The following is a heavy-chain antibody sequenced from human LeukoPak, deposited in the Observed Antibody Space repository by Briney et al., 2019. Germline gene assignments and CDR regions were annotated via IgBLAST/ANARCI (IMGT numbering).Heavy chain of an antibody. D-gene: IGHD1-26*01. Sequence: ASVKVSCKVSGYTLTELSMHWVRQAPGKGLEWMGGFDPEDGETIYAQKFQGRVTMTEDTSTDTAYMELSSLRSEDTAVYYCATDPRDLVGATRDYWGQGTLVTVSS. V-gene: IGHV1-24*01. CDR2: FDPEDGET. J-gene: IGHJ4*02. CDR3: ATDPRDLVGATRDY. CDR1: GYTLTELS.